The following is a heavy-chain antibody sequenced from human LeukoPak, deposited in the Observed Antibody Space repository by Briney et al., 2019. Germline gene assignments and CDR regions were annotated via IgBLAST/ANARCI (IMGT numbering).Heavy chain of an antibody. D-gene: IGHD3-10*01. CDR3: ARVERGSGSFYYYYYMDV. J-gene: IGHJ6*03. CDR2: IYHSGST. Sequence: RSETLSFTCAVSGYSISSGSYWGWIRQPPGKGLEWIGSIYHSGSTYYNPSLKSRVTISVDTSKNQFSLKLSSVTAADTAVYYCARVERGSGSFYYYYYMDVWGKGTTVTVSS. CDR1: GYSISSGSY. V-gene: IGHV4-38-2*01.